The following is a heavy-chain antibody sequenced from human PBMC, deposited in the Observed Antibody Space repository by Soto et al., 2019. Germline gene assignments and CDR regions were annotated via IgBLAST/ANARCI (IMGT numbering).Heavy chain of an antibody. D-gene: IGHD3-10*01. Sequence: PETLSLTCAVYGGSFSGYYWSWIRQPPGKGLEWIGYIYYSGSTNYNPSLKSRVTISADTSKNQFCLKLSAVTAADTAVYYCARARLGFGPNAFDIWGQGTMVTVSS. CDR3: ARARLGFGPNAFDI. CDR1: GGSFSGYY. V-gene: IGHV4-59*01. J-gene: IGHJ3*02. CDR2: IYYSGST.